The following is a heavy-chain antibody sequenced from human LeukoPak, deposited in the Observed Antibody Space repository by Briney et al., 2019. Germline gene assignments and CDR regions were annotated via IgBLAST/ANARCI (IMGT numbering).Heavy chain of an antibody. J-gene: IGHJ4*02. Sequence: PGGSLRLSCAASGFTFSRYAMSWVRQAPGKGLEWVSAISGSGGSTYYADSVKGRFTISRDNSKNTLYLQMNSLRAEDTAVYYCGKDRGRSSTSPFDYWGQGTLVTVSS. V-gene: IGHV3-23*01. CDR2: ISGSGGST. CDR1: GFTFSRYA. CDR3: GKDRGRSSTSPFDY. D-gene: IGHD2-2*01.